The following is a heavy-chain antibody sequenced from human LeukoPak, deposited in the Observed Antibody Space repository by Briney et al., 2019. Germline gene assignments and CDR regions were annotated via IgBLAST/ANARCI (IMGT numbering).Heavy chain of an antibody. CDR1: GFTFSSYW. D-gene: IGHD3-10*01. V-gene: IGHV3-30*03. CDR2: ISYDGSNK. Sequence: GRSLRLSCAASGFTFSSYWMSWVRQAPGKGLEWVAVISYDGSNKYYADSVKGRFTISRDNSKNTLYLQMNSLRAEDTAVYYCARVGVSGDWGQGTLVTVSS. CDR3: ARVGVSGD. J-gene: IGHJ4*02.